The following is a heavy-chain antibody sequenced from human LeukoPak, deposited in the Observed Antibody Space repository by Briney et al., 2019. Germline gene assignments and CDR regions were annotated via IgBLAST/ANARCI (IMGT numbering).Heavy chain of an antibody. D-gene: IGHD3-22*01. Sequence: SETLSLTCTVSGGSISSYYWSWIRQPPGKGLEWIGYIYYSGSTKYNPSLKSRVTISIGTSKNQFSLKLSSVTAADTAMYYCARGIYSSGYYYYFDSWGQGTLVTVSS. J-gene: IGHJ4*02. CDR1: GGSISSYY. CDR2: IYYSGST. CDR3: ARGIYSSGYYYYFDS. V-gene: IGHV4-59*12.